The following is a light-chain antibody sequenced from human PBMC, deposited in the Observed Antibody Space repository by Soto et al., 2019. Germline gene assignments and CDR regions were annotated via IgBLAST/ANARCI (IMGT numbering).Light chain of an antibody. CDR1: SSDVGGYDY. Sequence: QSALTQPASVSASPGQSITISCTGTSSDVGGYDYVSWYQQQPDKAPKLMIYEVTKRPSGVSNRFSGSKSGNTASLTISGLQAEDEADYYCNSQTSGSPRVFGTGTKVTVL. CDR3: NSQTSGSPRV. CDR2: EVT. J-gene: IGLJ1*01. V-gene: IGLV2-14*01.